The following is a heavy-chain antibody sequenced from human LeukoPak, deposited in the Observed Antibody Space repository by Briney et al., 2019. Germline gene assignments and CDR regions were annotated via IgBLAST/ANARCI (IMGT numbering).Heavy chain of an antibody. CDR3: AKSQDGGRLFHFDY. Sequence: TGGSLRLSCAASGFTFSSYAMSWVRQAPGKGLEWVSVISGSGGSTYSADSVKGRFTISRDNSKNTLCLQMNSLRAEDTAVYFCAKSQDGGRLFHFDYWGQGTLVTVSS. D-gene: IGHD1-26*01. J-gene: IGHJ4*02. CDR1: GFTFSSYA. V-gene: IGHV3-23*01. CDR2: ISGSGGST.